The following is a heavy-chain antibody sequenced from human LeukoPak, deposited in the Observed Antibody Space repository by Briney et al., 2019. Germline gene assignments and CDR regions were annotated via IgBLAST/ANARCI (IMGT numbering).Heavy chain of an antibody. Sequence: PSETLSLTCTVSGGSISSHYWSWIRQPPGKGLEWIGYIYYSGSTNYNPSLKSRVTISVDTSKNQFSLKLSSVTAADTAAYYCARRLAGGDAFDIWGQGTMVTVSS. CDR2: IYYSGST. D-gene: IGHD2-8*02. J-gene: IGHJ3*02. CDR3: ARRLAGGDAFDI. CDR1: GGSISSHY. V-gene: IGHV4-59*08.